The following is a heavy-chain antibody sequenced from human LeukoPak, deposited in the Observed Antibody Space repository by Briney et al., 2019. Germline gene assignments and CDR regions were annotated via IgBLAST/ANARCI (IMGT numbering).Heavy chain of an antibody. CDR3: ATLGLNKDGHGGYADY. CDR1: GYTFTGYY. Sequence: ASVKVSCKASGYTFTGYYMHWVRQAPGQGLEWMGWINPNSGGTNYAQKFQGRVTMTRDTSISTAYMELSSLRSEDTAVYYCATLGLNKDGHGGYADYWGQGTLVTVSS. J-gene: IGHJ4*02. V-gene: IGHV1-2*02. CDR2: INPNSGGT. D-gene: IGHD5-12*01.